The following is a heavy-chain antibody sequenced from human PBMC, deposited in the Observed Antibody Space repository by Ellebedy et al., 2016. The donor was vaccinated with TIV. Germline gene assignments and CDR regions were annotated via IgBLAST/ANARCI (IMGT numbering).Heavy chain of an antibody. Sequence: MPSETLSLTCTVSGSSISSYYWSWIRQPPGKGLEWIGYVYYSGTTNYNPFLKSRVSISVDTFRNQFSLKLTSVTAADTAVYYCARLGARTSFDYWGQGTLVTVSS. CDR1: GSSISSYY. V-gene: IGHV4-59*01. D-gene: IGHD1-26*01. CDR3: ARLGARTSFDY. J-gene: IGHJ4*02. CDR2: VYYSGTT.